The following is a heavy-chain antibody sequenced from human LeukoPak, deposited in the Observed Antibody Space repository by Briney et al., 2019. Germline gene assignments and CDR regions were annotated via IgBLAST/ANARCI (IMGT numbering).Heavy chain of an antibody. J-gene: IGHJ4*02. CDR2: IYYSGST. CDR1: GGSISSGGYY. D-gene: IGHD3-22*01. V-gene: IGHV4-31*03. CDR3: ARDGGDSSGYPFDY. Sequence: SQTLSLTCTVSGGSISSGGYYWSWIRQHPGKGLESIGYIYYSGSTYYNPSLKSRITITLDTSKNQFSLKLSSVTAAATAVYYCARDGGDSSGYPFDYWGQGTLVTVSS.